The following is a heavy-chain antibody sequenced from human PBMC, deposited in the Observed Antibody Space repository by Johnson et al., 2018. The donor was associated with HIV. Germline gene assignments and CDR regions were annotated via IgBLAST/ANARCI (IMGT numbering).Heavy chain of an antibody. D-gene: IGHD6-13*01. J-gene: IGHJ3*02. CDR2: ISYDGINK. CDR3: AKDFGGSSWYESGAFDI. Sequence: QVQLVESGGGVVQPGRSLRLSCAASGFTFSTYAMHWVRQAPGKGLEWVTIISYDGINKYYADSVKGRFTISRDNAKNSLYLQMNSLRAEDTALYYCAKDFGGSSWYESGAFDIWGQGTMVTVSS. CDR1: GFTFSTYA. V-gene: IGHV3-30-3*01.